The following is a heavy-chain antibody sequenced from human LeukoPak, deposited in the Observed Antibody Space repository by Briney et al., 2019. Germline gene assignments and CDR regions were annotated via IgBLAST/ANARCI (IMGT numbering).Heavy chain of an antibody. V-gene: IGHV1-18*01. CDR2: ISAYNGNT. D-gene: IGHD2-2*01. Sequence: GASVKVSCKASGYTFTSYGISWVRQAPGQGLEWMGWISAYNGNTNYAQKLQGRVTMTTDTSTSTAYMELGSLRSDDTAVYYCARGAVVVVPAAISYYYYGMDVWGQGTTVTVS. J-gene: IGHJ6*02. CDR3: ARGAVVVVPAAISYYYYGMDV. CDR1: GYTFTSYG.